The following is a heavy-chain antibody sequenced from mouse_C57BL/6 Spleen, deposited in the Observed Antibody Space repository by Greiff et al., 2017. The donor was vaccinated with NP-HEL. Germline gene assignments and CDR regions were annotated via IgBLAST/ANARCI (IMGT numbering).Heavy chain of an antibody. D-gene: IGHD1-1*01. J-gene: IGHJ2*01. CDR2: IYPGDGDT. CDR1: GYAFSSSW. CDR3: AGGRADCDGGRSDY. Sequence: QVQLQQSGAELVKPGDSVKISCKASGYAFSSSWMNWVKQRPGKGLEWIGQIYPGDGDTNYNGKFKGKAKLTADKSSSTAYMQLSSLTSEDSAVYFCAGGRADCDGGRSDYWGQGTTVTVSS. V-gene: IGHV1-80*01.